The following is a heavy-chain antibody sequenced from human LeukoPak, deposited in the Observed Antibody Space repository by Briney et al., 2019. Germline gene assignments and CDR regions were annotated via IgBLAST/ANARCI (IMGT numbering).Heavy chain of an antibody. V-gene: IGHV1-46*01. D-gene: IGHD4-11*01. CDR1: GYTFTKYY. Sequence: ASVKVSCKASGYTFTKYYIHWVRQAPGQGLEWMGIINPSAGSTNYAQKFQGRVTLTRDTSTSTVYMNVSNLRSEDTAVYYCANPPTVTSFHYWGQGTLVTVSS. CDR2: INPSAGST. J-gene: IGHJ4*02. CDR3: ANPPTVTSFHY.